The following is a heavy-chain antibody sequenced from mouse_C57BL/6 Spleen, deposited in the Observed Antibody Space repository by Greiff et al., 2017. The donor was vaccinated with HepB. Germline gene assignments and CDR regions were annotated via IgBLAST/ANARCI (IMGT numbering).Heavy chain of an antibody. CDR1: GFNIKDYY. Sequence: VQLQQSGAELVKPGASVKLSCTASGFNIKDYYMHWVKQRTEQGLEWIGRIDPEDGETKYAPKFQGKATITADTSSNTAYRQLSSLTSEDPAVYYCALRQLRLRAWFAYWGQGPLVTVSA. CDR2: IDPEDGET. J-gene: IGHJ3*01. CDR3: ALRQLRLRAWFAY. V-gene: IGHV14-2*01. D-gene: IGHD3-2*02.